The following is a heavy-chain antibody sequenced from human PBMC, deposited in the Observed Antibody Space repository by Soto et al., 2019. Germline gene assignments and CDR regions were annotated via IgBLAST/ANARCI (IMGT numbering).Heavy chain of an antibody. V-gene: IGHV3-21*01. CDR3: ARGRKIPFGVVRTLYFDY. CDR1: GFTFSSYS. J-gene: IGHJ4*02. D-gene: IGHD3-3*01. CDR2: ISSSSSYI. Sequence: GGSLRLSCAASGFTFSSYSMNWVRQAPGKGLEWVSSISSSSSYIYYADSVKGRFTISRDNAKNSLYLQMNSLRAEDTAVYYCARGRKIPFGVVRTLYFDYWGQGTLVTVSS.